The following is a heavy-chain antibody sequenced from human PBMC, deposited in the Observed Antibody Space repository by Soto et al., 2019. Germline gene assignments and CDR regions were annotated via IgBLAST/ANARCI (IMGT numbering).Heavy chain of an antibody. CDR1: GYTFTSYG. CDR2: ISAYNGNT. Sequence: ASVKVSCKASGYTFTSYGISWVRQAPGQGLEWMGWISAYNGNTNYAQKLQGRVTMTTDTSTSTAYMELRSLRSDDTAVYYCARDFRTPDTVTTPGYWGQGTLVTVAS. V-gene: IGHV1-18*01. D-gene: IGHD4-17*01. CDR3: ARDFRTPDTVTTPGY. J-gene: IGHJ4*02.